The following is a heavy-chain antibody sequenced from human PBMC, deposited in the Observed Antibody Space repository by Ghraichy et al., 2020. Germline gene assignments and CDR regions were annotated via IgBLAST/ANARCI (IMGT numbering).Heavy chain of an antibody. D-gene: IGHD3-10*01. CDR2: IYYSGST. CDR1: GGSISSYY. V-gene: IGHV4-59*01. Sequence: SETLSLTCTVSGGSISSYYWSWIRQPPGKGLEWIGYIYYSGSTNYNPSLKSRVTISVDTSKNQFSLKLSSVTAADTAVYYCARGKRITMVRGVISSAWFDPWGQGTLVTVSS. J-gene: IGHJ5*02. CDR3: ARGKRITMVRGVISSAWFDP.